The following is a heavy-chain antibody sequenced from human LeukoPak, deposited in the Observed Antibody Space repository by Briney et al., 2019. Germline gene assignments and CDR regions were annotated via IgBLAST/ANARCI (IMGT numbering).Heavy chain of an antibody. CDR1: GSTFSNNG. V-gene: IGHV3-23*01. J-gene: IGHJ4*02. CDR3: AKTQGFFDH. Sequence: GGSLRLSCAASGSTFSNNGMTWVRQAPGKGMEWVTGISDGGNTTYDAGSVKGRFTVSRDNSKNILYLQMNSLGAEDTAIYYCAKTQGFFDHWGQGPLVTVSS. CDR2: ISDGGNTT.